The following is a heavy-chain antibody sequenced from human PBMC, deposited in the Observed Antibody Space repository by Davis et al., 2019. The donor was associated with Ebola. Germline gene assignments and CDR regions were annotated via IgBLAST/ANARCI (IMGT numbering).Heavy chain of an antibody. D-gene: IGHD4-17*01. V-gene: IGHV5-51*01. CDR2: IYPGDSDT. Sequence: KVSCKGSGYSFTSYWIGWVRQMPGKGLEWMGIIYPGDSDTRYSPSFQGQVTISADKSISTAYLQWSSLKASDTAMYYCARRAKVAATVTTARSCWYFDLWGRGTLVTVSS. J-gene: IGHJ2*01. CDR3: ARRAKVAATVTTARSCWYFDL. CDR1: GYSFTSYW.